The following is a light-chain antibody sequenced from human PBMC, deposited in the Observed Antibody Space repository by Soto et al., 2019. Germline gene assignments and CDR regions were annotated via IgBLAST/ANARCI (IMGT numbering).Light chain of an antibody. CDR1: QAVISGY. V-gene: IGKV3-20*01. Sequence: EIVLTQSPGALSLSPGEGATLSCRASQAVISGYLAWYQQKPGQAPRLLMYGVSSRPTVISDRFSGSGSGTEFNLTITRLEPEDFALYYCQQYGVPPFNFGQGTKLQIK. CDR2: GVS. CDR3: QQYGVPPFN. J-gene: IGKJ2*01.